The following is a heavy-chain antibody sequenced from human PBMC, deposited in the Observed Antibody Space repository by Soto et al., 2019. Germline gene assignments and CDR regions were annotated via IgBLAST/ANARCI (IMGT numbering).Heavy chain of an antibody. D-gene: IGHD6-19*01. CDR1: GFTFNNAW. J-gene: IGHJ3*02. CDR2: IENKAEGGTA. V-gene: IGHV3-15*07. CDR3: TTPLPSAGTRVAALDI. Sequence: SLRLSCAASGFTFNNAWMNWVRQAPGKGLEWVGRIENKAEGGTADYAAPVKGRFTISRDDSKNTLYLQMSSLKTEDTAVYYCTTPLPSAGTRVAALDIRGQGTMVTVSS.